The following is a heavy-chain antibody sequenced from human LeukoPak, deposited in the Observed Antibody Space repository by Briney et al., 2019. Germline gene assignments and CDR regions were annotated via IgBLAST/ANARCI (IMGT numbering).Heavy chain of an antibody. V-gene: IGHV1-18*01. CDR3: ARDIPSSTSNSYYYYGMDV. CDR2: ISAYNGNT. D-gene: IGHD2-2*01. Sequence: ASVKVSCKASGYTFTSYGISWVRQARGQGLEWMGWISAYNGNTNYAQKLQGRVTMTTDTSTSTAYMELRSLRSEDTAVYYCARDIPSSTSNSYYYYGMDVWGQGTTVTVSS. CDR1: GYTFTSYG. J-gene: IGHJ6*02.